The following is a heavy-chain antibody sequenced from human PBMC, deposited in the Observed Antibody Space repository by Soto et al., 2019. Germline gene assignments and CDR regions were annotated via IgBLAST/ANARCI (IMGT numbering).Heavy chain of an antibody. CDR1: GGTFSSYT. Sequence: QVQLVQSGAEVKKPGSSVRVSCKASGGTFSSYTISWVRQAPGQGLEWMGRIIPILGIANYAQKFQGRVTITADKSTSTAYMELSSLRSEDTAVYYCARGLGTTVVTPLFYWGQGTLVTVSS. CDR2: IIPILGIA. V-gene: IGHV1-69*02. D-gene: IGHD4-17*01. CDR3: ARGLGTTVVTPLFY. J-gene: IGHJ4*02.